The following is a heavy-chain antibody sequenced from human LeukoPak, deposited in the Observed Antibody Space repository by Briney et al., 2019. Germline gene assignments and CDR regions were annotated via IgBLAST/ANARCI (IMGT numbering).Heavy chain of an antibody. CDR2: INHSGST. Sequence: SETLSLTCAVYGGSFSGYYWSWIRQPPVKGLEWIGEINHSGSTNYNPSLKSRVTISVDTSKNQFSLKLSSVTAADTAVYYCASEGDYSKQPDYWGQGTLVTVSS. V-gene: IGHV4-34*01. D-gene: IGHD4-11*01. CDR3: ASEGDYSKQPDY. J-gene: IGHJ4*02. CDR1: GGSFSGYY.